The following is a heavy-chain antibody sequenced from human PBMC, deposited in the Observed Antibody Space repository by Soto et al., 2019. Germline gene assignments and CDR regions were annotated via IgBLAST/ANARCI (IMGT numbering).Heavy chain of an antibody. D-gene: IGHD5-12*01. CDR2: ISSSSSYI. Sequence: GGSLRLSCAASGFTFSSYSMNWVRQAPGKGLEWVSSISSSSSYIYYADSVKGRFTISRDNAKNSLYLQMNSLRAEDTAVYNCARGRDGYNLGAFDIWGQGTMVTVSS. CDR1: GFTFSSYS. CDR3: ARGRDGYNLGAFDI. J-gene: IGHJ3*02. V-gene: IGHV3-21*01.